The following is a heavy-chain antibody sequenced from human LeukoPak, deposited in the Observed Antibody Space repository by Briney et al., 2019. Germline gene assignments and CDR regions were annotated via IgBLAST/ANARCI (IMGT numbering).Heavy chain of an antibody. J-gene: IGHJ4*02. CDR3: TTRSGDLWSGFVN. CDR1: GNSLSELS. D-gene: IGHD3-3*01. Sequence: GASVTVSCKVSGNSLSELSIQWVRQAPGKGLECMGGFDPEEAKMAYAQNFQGRVTMTEDTSTQTAYMELSGLTSDDTAVYYCTTRSGDLWSGFVNWGQGTLVTVSS. V-gene: IGHV1-24*01. CDR2: FDPEEAKM.